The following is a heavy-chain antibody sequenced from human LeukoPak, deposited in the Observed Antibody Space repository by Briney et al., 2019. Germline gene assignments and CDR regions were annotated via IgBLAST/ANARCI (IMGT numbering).Heavy chain of an antibody. Sequence: GASVKVSCKASGGTFSSYAISWVRQAPGQGLEWMGWINAYNGDTNYAQKLQGRVTMTTDTSTTTAYMELRSLRSDDTALYYCARAYGSSWSDYWGQGTLVTVSS. CDR1: GGTFSSYA. CDR3: ARAYGSSWSDY. J-gene: IGHJ4*02. V-gene: IGHV1-18*01. D-gene: IGHD6-13*01. CDR2: INAYNGDT.